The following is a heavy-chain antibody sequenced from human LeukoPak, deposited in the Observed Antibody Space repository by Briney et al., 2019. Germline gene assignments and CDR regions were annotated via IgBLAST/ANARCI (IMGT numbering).Heavy chain of an antibody. V-gene: IGHV3-30*18. J-gene: IGHJ4*02. CDR2: ISYDGSNE. CDR1: GFPFNSYV. Sequence: GGSLRLSCGASGFPFNSYVMHWVRQAPGEGLEWVAVISYDGSNEYYADSVKGRFTISRDNSKNTMDLQMNSLGAEDTAVYYCAKEGYYGSGSFPAYWGQGTLVTVSS. D-gene: IGHD3-10*01. CDR3: AKEGYYGSGSFPAY.